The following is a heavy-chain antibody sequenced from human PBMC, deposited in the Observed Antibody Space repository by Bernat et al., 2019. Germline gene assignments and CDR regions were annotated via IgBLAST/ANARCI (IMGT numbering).Heavy chain of an antibody. D-gene: IGHD6-6*01. CDR3: AKGSGRSSSSGGIDY. CDR2: ISYDGINK. J-gene: IGHJ4*02. Sequence: QVQLVESGGGVVQPGRSLRLSRAASGFTFSTYAIHWVRQAPGKGLKWVAVISYDGINKYYADSVKARFTISRDNSNNTVYLQMNSLRPEDTAVYYCAKGSGRSSSSGGIDYWGQGTLVTVSS. V-gene: IGHV3-30*18. CDR1: GFTFSTYA.